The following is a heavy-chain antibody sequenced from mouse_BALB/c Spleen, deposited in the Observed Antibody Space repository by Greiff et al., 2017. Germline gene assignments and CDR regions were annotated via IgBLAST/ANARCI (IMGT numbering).Heavy chain of an antibody. V-gene: IGHV1-54*01. D-gene: IGHD2-1*01. Sequence: QVQLQQSGAELVRPGTSVKVSCKASGYAFTNYLIEWVKQRPGQGLEWIGVINPGSGGTNYNEKFKGKATLTADKSSSTAYMQLSSLTSDDSAVYFCARGPFYYGNHYAMDYWGQGTSVTVSS. CDR1: GYAFTNYL. CDR2: INPGSGGT. J-gene: IGHJ4*01. CDR3: ARGPFYYGNHYAMDY.